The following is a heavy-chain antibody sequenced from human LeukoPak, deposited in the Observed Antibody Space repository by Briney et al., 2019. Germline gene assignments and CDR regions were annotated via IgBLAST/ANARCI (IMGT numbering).Heavy chain of an antibody. CDR1: GFTFSSYS. Sequence: PGGSLRLSCAASGFTFSSYSMNWVRQAPGKGLEWVSSISSSSSYIYYADSVKGRFTISRDNAKNSLYLQMNSLRAEDTAVYYCARDSGDFWSGFQAPRGWGQGTLVTVSS. CDR3: ARDSGDFWSGFQAPRG. V-gene: IGHV3-21*01. J-gene: IGHJ4*02. CDR2: ISSSSSYI. D-gene: IGHD3-3*01.